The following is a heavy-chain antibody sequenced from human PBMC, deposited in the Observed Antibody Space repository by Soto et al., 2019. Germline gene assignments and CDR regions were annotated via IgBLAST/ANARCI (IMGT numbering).Heavy chain of an antibody. CDR1: GFTFSNYW. J-gene: IGHJ6*02. Sequence: EVQLVESGGGLVQPGGSLRLSCAASGFTFSNYWIHWVRQAPGKGLVWVSRINSDGRSTSYADSVKGRFTISRDNAKNTLYLQMNSLRAEDTAVYYCARDNGELGRSPYYYYGMDVWGQGTAVTVSS. V-gene: IGHV3-74*01. CDR2: INSDGRST. CDR3: ARDNGELGRSPYYYYGMDV. D-gene: IGHD1-7*01.